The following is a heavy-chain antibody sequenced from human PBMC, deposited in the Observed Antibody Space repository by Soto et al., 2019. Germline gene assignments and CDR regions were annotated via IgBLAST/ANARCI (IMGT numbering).Heavy chain of an antibody. V-gene: IGHV4-59*01. CDR1: GGSMIAYY. Sequence: QVQLQESGPRLVKPSETLSLTCTVSGGSMIAYYWNWMRQPPGKGLQWIGYTYYSGSTTYNPALKRRVTISVDSSKNQFSLQLDYVTPADTAVYYCAGVRGTAGKRYFAYWGTGTLVTVSS. D-gene: IGHD6-13*01. CDR3: AGVRGTAGKRYFAY. J-gene: IGHJ4*02. CDR2: TYYSGST.